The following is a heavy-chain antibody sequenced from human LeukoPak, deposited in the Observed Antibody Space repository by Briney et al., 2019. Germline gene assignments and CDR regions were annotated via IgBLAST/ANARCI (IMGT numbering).Heavy chain of an antibody. V-gene: IGHV4-59*08. J-gene: IGHJ6*03. Sequence: SETLSLTCTVSGGSISSYYWSWIRQPPAKGLEWIGYIYYSGSTNYNPSLKSRVTISVDTSKNQFSLKLSSVTAADTAVYYCARGFLRWNRNYYYYMDVWGKGTTVTVSS. CDR3: ARGFLRWNRNYYYYMDV. D-gene: IGHD1-1*01. CDR1: GGSISSYY. CDR2: IYYSGST.